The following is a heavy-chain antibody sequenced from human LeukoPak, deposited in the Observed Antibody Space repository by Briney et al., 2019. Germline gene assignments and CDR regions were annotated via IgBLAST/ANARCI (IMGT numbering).Heavy chain of an antibody. J-gene: IGHJ5*02. CDR2: INPNSGGT. CDR1: GYTFTGYY. CDR3: ARAYCSSTSCKGRDWFDP. V-gene: IGHV1-2*06. D-gene: IGHD2-2*01. Sequence: ASVKVSCKASGYTFTGYYMHWVRQAPGQGLEWMGRINPNSGGTNYAQKFQGRVTMTRDTSISTAYMELSRLRSDDTAVYYCARAYCSSTSCKGRDWFDPWGQGTLVTVSS.